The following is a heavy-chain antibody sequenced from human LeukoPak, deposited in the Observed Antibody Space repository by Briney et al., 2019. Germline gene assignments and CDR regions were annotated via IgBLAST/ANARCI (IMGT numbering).Heavy chain of an antibody. Sequence: GGSLRLSCAGSGFTFSTYAMQWVRQAPGKGLEYVSAISRNGNSTYYANSVKGRFTISRYNSKNTLYLQMGSLRAEDMAMYYCARRGAAAGTSDYWGQGTLVTVSS. CDR2: ISRNGNST. CDR1: GFTFSTYA. D-gene: IGHD6-13*01. CDR3: ARRGAAAGTSDY. J-gene: IGHJ4*02. V-gene: IGHV3-64*01.